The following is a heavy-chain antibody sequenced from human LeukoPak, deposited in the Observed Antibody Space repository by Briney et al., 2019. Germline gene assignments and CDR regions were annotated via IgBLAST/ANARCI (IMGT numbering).Heavy chain of an antibody. D-gene: IGHD2/OR15-2a*01. V-gene: IGHV3-23*01. Sequence: GGSLRLSCAASGFTFSSYAMSWVRQAPGKGLEWVSNISGSGSGGSTYYADSVKGRFTISRDNSKNTLYLQMNSLRAEDTAVYYCAKASENLILDYWGQGTLVTVSS. CDR1: GFTFSSYA. CDR3: AKASENLILDY. CDR2: ISGSGSGGST. J-gene: IGHJ4*02.